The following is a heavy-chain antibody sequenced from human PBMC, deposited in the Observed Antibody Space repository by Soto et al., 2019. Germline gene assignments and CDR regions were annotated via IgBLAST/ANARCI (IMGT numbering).Heavy chain of an antibody. CDR1: GLTLSNYA. CDR3: ARESSFTVTTGGGRYVKAF. Sequence: GGSLRLSCAASGLTLSNYAMHWVRQAPGKGLEWVAFISYDGTNRCYPDSVKGRFTISRDNSKNTLYLQMNSLKTEDTAVYYCARESSFTVTTGGGRYVKAFWGQGTLVPVSS. CDR2: ISYDGTNR. J-gene: IGHJ4*02. D-gene: IGHD4-17*01. V-gene: IGHV3-30-3*01.